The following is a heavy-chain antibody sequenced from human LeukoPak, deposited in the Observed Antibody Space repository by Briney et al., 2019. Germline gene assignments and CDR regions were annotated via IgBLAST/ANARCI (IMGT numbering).Heavy chain of an antibody. Sequence: GGSLRLSCVASGFTFSSYWMHWVRQDPRKGLVWVSRINGDGRNINYADSVRGRFTISRDNAKNTLYLQMNTLRVEDTAVYYCARDPVVSGSYTGPYDYWGQGTLVTVSS. CDR2: INGDGRNI. J-gene: IGHJ4*02. D-gene: IGHD1-26*01. CDR1: GFTFSSYW. V-gene: IGHV3-74*01. CDR3: ARDPVVSGSYTGPYDY.